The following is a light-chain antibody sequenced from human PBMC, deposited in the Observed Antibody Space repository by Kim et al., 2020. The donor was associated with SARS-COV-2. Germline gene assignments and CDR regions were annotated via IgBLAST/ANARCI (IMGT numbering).Light chain of an antibody. Sequence: GQKVTISCSGSSSNIGNNYVSWYQQFPGTAPKLLIYDNNKRPSGIPDRFSGSKSGTSATLGITGLQTEDEADYYCGTWDSSLSGGVFGGGTKVTVL. V-gene: IGLV1-51*01. CDR2: DNN. CDR1: SSNIGNNY. J-gene: IGLJ2*01. CDR3: GTWDSSLSGGV.